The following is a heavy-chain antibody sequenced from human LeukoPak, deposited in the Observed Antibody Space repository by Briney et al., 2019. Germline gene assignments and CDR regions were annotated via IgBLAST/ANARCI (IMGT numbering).Heavy chain of an antibody. CDR3: ARGTTVVWKPPFDP. J-gene: IGHJ5*02. CDR2: ISYDGSNK. CDR1: GFSFSSYA. V-gene: IGHV3-30*03. Sequence: GRSLRLSCAASGFSFSSYAMHWVRQAPGKGLEWVALISYDGSNKYYVDSVKGRFTISRDNSKNTLYLQMNSLRAEDTAVFYCARGTTVVWKPPFDPWGQGTLVTVS. D-gene: IGHD4-23*01.